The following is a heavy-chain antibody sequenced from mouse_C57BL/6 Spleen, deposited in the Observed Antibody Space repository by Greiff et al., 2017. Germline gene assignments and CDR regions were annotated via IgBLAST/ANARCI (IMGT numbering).Heavy chain of an antibody. CDR1: GFTFSDYG. V-gene: IGHV5-17*01. Sequence: VQLVESGGGLVKPGGSLKLSCAASGFTFSDYGMHWVRQAPEKGLEWVAYISSGSSTIYYADTVKGRFTISRDNAKNTLFLQMTSLRSEDTAMYYCARGGYSNYDYAMDYWGQGTSVTVSS. CDR3: ARGGYSNYDYAMDY. CDR2: ISSGSSTI. J-gene: IGHJ4*01. D-gene: IGHD2-5*01.